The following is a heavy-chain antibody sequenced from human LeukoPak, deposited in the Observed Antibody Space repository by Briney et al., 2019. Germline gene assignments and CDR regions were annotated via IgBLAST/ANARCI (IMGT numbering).Heavy chain of an antibody. CDR3: ARATRADTAMVNFDY. CDR1: GFTFSDYY. CDR2: ISSSGGTI. Sequence: GGSLRLSCAASGFTFSDYYMYWIRQAPGKGLEWVSSISSSGGTIYYADSVKGRFTISRDNAKNSPYLQMNSLRAGDTAVYYCARATRADTAMVNFDYWGQGTLVTVSS. D-gene: IGHD5-18*01. V-gene: IGHV3-11*01. J-gene: IGHJ4*02.